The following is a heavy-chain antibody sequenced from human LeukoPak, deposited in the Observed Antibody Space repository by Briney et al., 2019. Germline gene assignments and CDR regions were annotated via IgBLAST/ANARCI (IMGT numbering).Heavy chain of an antibody. Sequence: ASVKVSCKASGYTFISYGIVWVRQAPGQGLEWMGWISTYNQNTHYAQKYQGRVTMTTDTSTSTAYMELRSLRSDDTAVYYCARPRGSGTFPFDYWGQGTLVTVSS. CDR1: GYTFISYG. CDR3: ARPRGSGTFPFDY. V-gene: IGHV1-18*01. CDR2: ISTYNQNT. J-gene: IGHJ4*02. D-gene: IGHD3-10*01.